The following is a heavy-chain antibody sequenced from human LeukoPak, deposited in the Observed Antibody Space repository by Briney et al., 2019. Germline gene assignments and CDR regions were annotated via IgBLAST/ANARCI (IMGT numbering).Heavy chain of an antibody. CDR3: ARATTYYNDNSGYLPSNFDY. Sequence: SETLSLTCTVSGGSISSSSYSWGWIRQPPGKGLEWIGYAYYSGSTNYNPSLKSRVTISLDTSKNQFSLKLSSVTAADTAVYYCARATTYYNDNSGYLPSNFDYWGQGTLVTVSS. J-gene: IGHJ4*02. V-gene: IGHV4-61*05. D-gene: IGHD3-22*01. CDR2: AYYSGST. CDR1: GGSISSSSYS.